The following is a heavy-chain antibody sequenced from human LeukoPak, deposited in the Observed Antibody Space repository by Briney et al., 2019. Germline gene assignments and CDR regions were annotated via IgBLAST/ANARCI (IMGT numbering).Heavy chain of an antibody. D-gene: IGHD6-6*01. Sequence: PGGSLRFSCAASGFTFSNYAMSWVRQAPGEGLEWVSAISGSGGSTYYAGSVKGRFTISRDNSKNTLYLQMNSLRAEDTAVYYCAKGTYSSSPRDYWGQGTLVTVSS. CDR3: AKGTYSSSPRDY. V-gene: IGHV3-23*01. J-gene: IGHJ4*02. CDR1: GFTFSNYA. CDR2: ISGSGGST.